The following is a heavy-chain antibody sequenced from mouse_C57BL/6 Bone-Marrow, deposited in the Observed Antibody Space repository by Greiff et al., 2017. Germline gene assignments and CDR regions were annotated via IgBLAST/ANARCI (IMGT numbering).Heavy chain of an antibody. J-gene: IGHJ3*01. CDR1: GYTFTDYY. V-gene: IGHV1-77*01. Sequence: QVQLQQSGAELVKPGASVKISCKASGYTFTDYYINWVKQRPGQGLEWIGKIGPGSGSTYYNEKFKGKATLTADKSSSTAYLQLSSLTDEDSAVYCCASQNYYDYGGFAYWGQGTLVTVSA. CDR3: ASQNYYDYGGFAY. CDR2: IGPGSGST. D-gene: IGHD2-4*01.